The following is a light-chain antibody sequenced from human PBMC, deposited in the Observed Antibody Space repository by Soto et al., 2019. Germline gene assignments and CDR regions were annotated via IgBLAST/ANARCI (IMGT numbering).Light chain of an antibody. V-gene: IGKV3-20*01. Sequence: EIVLTQSPGTLSLSPGERATLSCRASQSVRSNYLAWYRQTPGQAPMLLIYGASKRSTGIADRFSGSGSGTDFTLIISRLEPEDFALFYCQQFGISPWTFGQGTKVEIK. CDR3: QQFGISPWT. CDR2: GAS. J-gene: IGKJ1*01. CDR1: QSVRSNY.